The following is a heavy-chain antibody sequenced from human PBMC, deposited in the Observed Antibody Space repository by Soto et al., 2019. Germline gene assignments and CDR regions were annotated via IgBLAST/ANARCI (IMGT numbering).Heavy chain of an antibody. CDR2: ISAHNGNT. V-gene: IGHV1-18*01. J-gene: IGHJ4*02. D-gene: IGHD1-26*01. CDR3: ARGSYGDY. Sequence: QVHLVQSGAEVKKPGASVKVSCKASGYTFTSYGITWVRQAPGQGLEWMGWISAHNGNTDYAQKLQGRVLVTRDTSTSTAYMALRRLISDDTAVSSSARGSYGDYWGQGALVTVSS. CDR1: GYTFTSYG.